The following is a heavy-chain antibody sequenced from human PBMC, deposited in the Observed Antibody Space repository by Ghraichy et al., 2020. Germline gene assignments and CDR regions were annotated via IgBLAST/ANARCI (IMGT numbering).Heavy chain of an antibody. CDR2: ISYDGSNK. J-gene: IGHJ4*02. Sequence: GGSLRLSCAASGFTFSSYGMHWVRQAPGKGLEWVAVISYDGSNKYYADSVKGRFTISRDNSKNTLYLQMNSLRAEDTAVYYCAKDYYDFWSGYYISYYFDYWGQGTLVTVSS. V-gene: IGHV3-30*18. D-gene: IGHD3-3*01. CDR3: AKDYYDFWSGYYISYYFDY. CDR1: GFTFSSYG.